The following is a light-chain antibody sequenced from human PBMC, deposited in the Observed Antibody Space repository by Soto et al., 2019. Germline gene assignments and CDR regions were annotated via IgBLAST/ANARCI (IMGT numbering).Light chain of an antibody. Sequence: QSALTQPASVSGSPGQSITISCTGTSSDVGGYNYVSWYQQHPGKALKLMIYEVSNRPSGVSNRFSGSKSGNTASLTISGLQAEDEADYYCSSYTSSRYVFGTGTKVTAL. J-gene: IGLJ1*01. CDR1: SSDVGGYNY. V-gene: IGLV2-14*01. CDR2: EVS. CDR3: SSYTSSRYV.